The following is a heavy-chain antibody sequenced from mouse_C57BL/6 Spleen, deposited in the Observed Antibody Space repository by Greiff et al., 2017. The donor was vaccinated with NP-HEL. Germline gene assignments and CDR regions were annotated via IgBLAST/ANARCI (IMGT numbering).Heavy chain of an antibody. J-gene: IGHJ3*01. CDR1: GYTFTNYW. V-gene: IGHV1-63*01. Sequence: VQLQESGAELVRPGTSVKMSCKASGYTFTNYWIGWAKQRPGHGLEWIGDIYPGGGYTNYHEKFKGKATLTADKSSSTAYMQFSSLKSEDSAVYYCAGYHDYDSAGFAGRGKGTLVTVSA. CDR3: AGYHDYDSAGFAG. D-gene: IGHD2-4*01. CDR2: IYPGGGYT.